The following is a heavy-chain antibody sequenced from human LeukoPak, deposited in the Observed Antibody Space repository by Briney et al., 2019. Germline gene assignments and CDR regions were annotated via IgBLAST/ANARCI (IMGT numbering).Heavy chain of an antibody. Sequence: GGSLRLSCAASGFTFSSYAMSWVRQAPGKGLEWVSAISGSGGSTYYADSVKGRFTISRDNSKNTLYLQMNSLRAEDTAVYYCAEAHTNYYYYYMDVWGKGTTVTVSS. J-gene: IGHJ6*03. V-gene: IGHV3-23*01. CDR3: AEAHTNYYYYYMDV. CDR1: GFTFSSYA. CDR2: ISGSGGST.